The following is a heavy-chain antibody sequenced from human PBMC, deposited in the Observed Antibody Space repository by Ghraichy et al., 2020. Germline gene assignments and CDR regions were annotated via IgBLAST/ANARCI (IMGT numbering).Heavy chain of an antibody. D-gene: IGHD6-25*01. CDR2: IYHSGST. Sequence: SQTLSLTCEVSGGSISSANWWSWVRQPPGKGLEWIGEIYHSGSTNYNPSLKSRVTISVDKSKNQFSLKLGSVTAADTAVYYCARDSRARGYSSADDTWGQGTLVTVSS. J-gene: IGHJ5*02. V-gene: IGHV4-4*02. CDR1: GGSISSANW. CDR3: ARDSRARGYSSADDT.